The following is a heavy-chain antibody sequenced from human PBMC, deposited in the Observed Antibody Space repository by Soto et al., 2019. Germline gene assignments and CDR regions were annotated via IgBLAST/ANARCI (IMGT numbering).Heavy chain of an antibody. D-gene: IGHD6-19*01. V-gene: IGHV1-18*04. CDR1: GYTFTSYG. CDR2: ISIYNGKT. J-gene: IGHJ4*02. CDR3: ARDLEQWLVRNDY. Sequence: ASVKVSCKASGYTFTSYGISWVRQAPGRGLEWMGWISIYNGKTNYARKFQGRVTMTTDTSTSTVYMELRSLRSDDTAVYYCARDLEQWLVRNDYWGQGTLVTVSS.